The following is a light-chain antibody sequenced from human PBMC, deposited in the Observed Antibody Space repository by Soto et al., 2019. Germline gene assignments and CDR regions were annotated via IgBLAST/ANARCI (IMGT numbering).Light chain of an antibody. J-gene: IGLJ1*01. CDR1: SGSIASKY. CDR3: QSYDTSNYV. Sequence: NFMLTQPHSVSESPGKTVTISCTPSSGSIASKYVQWYQQRPGSAPTTVIYEDNQRPSGVPDRFSGSIDTSSNSASLTSSGLKTEDEADYYCQSYDTSNYVFGTGTKVTVL. CDR2: EDN. V-gene: IGLV6-57*04.